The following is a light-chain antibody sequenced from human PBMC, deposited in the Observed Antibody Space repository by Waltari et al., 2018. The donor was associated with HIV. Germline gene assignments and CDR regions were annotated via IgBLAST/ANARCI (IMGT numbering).Light chain of an antibody. J-gene: IGLJ3*02. CDR1: SHNVAMNT. V-gene: IGLV1-44*01. CDR2: FNN. CDR3: AARDHSLHGVV. Sequence: QSVLTQPPSASGTPGQRVTIPCSGGSHNVAMNTVHWYQQLPGEAPKLLIYFNNQRPSGVPDRFSGSKSGTSASLAISGLQSEDEADYYCAARDHSLHGVVFGGGTKVTVL.